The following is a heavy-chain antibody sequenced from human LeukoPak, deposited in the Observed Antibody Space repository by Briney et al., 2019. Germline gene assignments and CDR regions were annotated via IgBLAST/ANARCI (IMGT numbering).Heavy chain of an antibody. CDR1: GFTFSSYW. D-gene: IGHD2-8*01. J-gene: IGHJ4*02. CDR2: IKQDGSEK. CDR3: ARDHRNCTNGVCYTSYYLDY. V-gene: IGHV3-7*01. Sequence: PGGSLRLSCAASGFTFSSYWMSWVRQAPGKGLEWVANIKQDGSEKYYVDSVKGRFTISRDNAKNSLYLQMNSLRAEDTAVYYCARDHRNCTNGVCYTSYYLDYWGQGALVTVSS.